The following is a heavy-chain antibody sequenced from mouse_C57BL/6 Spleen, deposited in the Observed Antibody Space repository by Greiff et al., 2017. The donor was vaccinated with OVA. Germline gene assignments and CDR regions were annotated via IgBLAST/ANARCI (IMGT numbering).Heavy chain of an antibody. Sequence: QVQLQQPGPELVKPGASVKFSCKASGYAFTSYWMNWVKQRPGQGLEWIGRIYPGDGYTNYNGKFKGKATLTVDKSSSTAYMQLRSLTSEDSAVYYCARDYSGSFDFDYWGQGTTVTVSS. CDR1: GYAFTSYW. CDR3: ARDYSGSFDFDY. J-gene: IGHJ2*01. CDR2: IYPGDGYT. D-gene: IGHD1-1*01. V-gene: IGHV1-82*01.